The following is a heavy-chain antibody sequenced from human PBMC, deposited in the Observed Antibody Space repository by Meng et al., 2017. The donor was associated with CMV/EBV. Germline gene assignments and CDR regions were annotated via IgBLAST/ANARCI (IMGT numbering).Heavy chain of an antibody. Sequence: GGSLRLSCAASGFTFDDYAMHWVRQAPGKGLEWVSGISWNSGSIGYADSVKGRFTISRDNAKNSLYLQMNSLRAEDTAVYYCARDLVEDIVVVPAAITFDYWGQGTLVTVSS. CDR1: GFTFDDYA. J-gene: IGHJ4*02. CDR2: ISWNSGSI. D-gene: IGHD2-2*02. V-gene: IGHV3-9*01. CDR3: ARDLVEDIVVVPAAITFDY.